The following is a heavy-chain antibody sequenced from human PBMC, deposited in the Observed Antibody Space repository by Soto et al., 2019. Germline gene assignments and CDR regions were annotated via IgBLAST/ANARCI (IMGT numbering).Heavy chain of an antibody. CDR1: GFTFSSYA. CDR3: AKDHIQLNDFWSGSWFDP. D-gene: IGHD3-3*01. CDR2: ISGSGGST. V-gene: IGHV3-23*01. Sequence: EVQLLESGGGLVKPGGSLRLSCAASGFTFSSYAMSWVRQAPGKGLEWVSAISGSGGSTYYADSVKGRFTISRDNSKNTLYLQMNSLRAEDTAVYYCAKDHIQLNDFWSGSWFDPWGQGTLVTVSS. J-gene: IGHJ5*02.